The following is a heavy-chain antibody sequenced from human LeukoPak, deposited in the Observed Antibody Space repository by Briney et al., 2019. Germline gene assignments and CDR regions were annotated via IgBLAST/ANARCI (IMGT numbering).Heavy chain of an antibody. CDR2: IIGSGGST. D-gene: IGHD3-10*01. V-gene: IGHV3-23*01. Sequence: GGTLRLSCAASGFAFRSHGMNWVRQAPGKGLEWVSAIIGSGGSTFYADSVKGRFTISRDNPKNTLFLQMNSLRAEDTAVYYCATSRFYYYPYYWGQGTLVTVSS. CDR3: ATSRFYYYPYY. J-gene: IGHJ4*02. CDR1: GFAFRSHG.